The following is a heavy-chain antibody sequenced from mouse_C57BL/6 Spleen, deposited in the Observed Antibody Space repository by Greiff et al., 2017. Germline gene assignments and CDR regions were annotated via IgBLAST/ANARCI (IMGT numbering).Heavy chain of an antibody. CDR3: ARDNGYKGYFDV. CDR1: GFTFSSYA. Sequence: DVMLVESGGGLVKPGGSLKLSCAASGFTFSSYAMSWVRQTPEQRLEWVATISDGGSYTYYPDNVKGRFTIPRDNAKNNLYLQMSHLKSEDTAMYYCARDNGYKGYFDVWGTGTTVTVSS. CDR2: ISDGGSYT. V-gene: IGHV5-4*01. J-gene: IGHJ1*03. D-gene: IGHD1-3*01.